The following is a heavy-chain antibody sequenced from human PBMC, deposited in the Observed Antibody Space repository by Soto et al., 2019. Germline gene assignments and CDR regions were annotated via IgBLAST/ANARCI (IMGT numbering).Heavy chain of an antibody. V-gene: IGHV4-30-2*01. Sequence: SETLSLTCAVSGGSISSGGYSWSWIRQPPGKGLEWIGYIYHSGSTYYNPSLKSRVTISVDRSKNQFSLKLSSVTAADTAVYYCARGAYYYDSSGYYWSYFDYWGQGTLVTV. J-gene: IGHJ4*02. D-gene: IGHD3-22*01. CDR1: GGSISSGGYS. CDR2: IYHSGST. CDR3: ARGAYYYDSSGYYWSYFDY.